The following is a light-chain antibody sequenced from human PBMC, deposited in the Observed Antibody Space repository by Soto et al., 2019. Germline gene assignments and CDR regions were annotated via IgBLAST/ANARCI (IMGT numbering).Light chain of an antibody. CDR2: RDS. J-gene: IGLJ2*01. CDR1: NIGSKN. CDR3: QVWDSSTYVV. V-gene: IGLV3-9*01. Sequence: SYELTQPLSVSVALGQTARITCGGNNIGSKNVHWYQQKPGQAPVLVIYRDSNRPSRIPERFSGSNSGNTATLTISRAQAGDEADYYCQVWDSSTYVVFGGGTKLTV.